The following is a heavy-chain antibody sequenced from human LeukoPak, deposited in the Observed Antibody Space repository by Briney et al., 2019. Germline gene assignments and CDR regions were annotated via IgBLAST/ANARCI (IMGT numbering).Heavy chain of an antibody. V-gene: IGHV4-61*02. CDR2: IYTSGTT. D-gene: IGHD2-15*01. CDR3: ARDQLVVAAGGVGY. J-gene: IGHJ4*02. CDR1: GGSISSGSYY. Sequence: SETLSLTCTVSGGSISSGSYYWSWIRQPAGKRLEWIGRIYTSGTTNYNPSLKSRVTISVDTSKNQFSLKLSSVTAADTAVYYCARDQLVVAAGGVGYWGQGTLVTVSS.